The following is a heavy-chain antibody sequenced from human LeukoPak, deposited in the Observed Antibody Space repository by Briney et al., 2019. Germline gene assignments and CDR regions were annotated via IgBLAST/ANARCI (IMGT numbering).Heavy chain of an antibody. CDR3: ARGLSVLRYFDWSRGSIDY. V-gene: IGHV3-30-3*01. J-gene: IGHJ4*02. CDR1: GFTFSSYA. Sequence: GGSLRLSCAASGFTFSSYAMHWVRQAPGKGLEWVAVISYDGSNKYYADSVKGRFTISRDNSKNTLYLQMNSLRAEDTDVYYCARGLSVLRYFDWSRGSIDYWGQGTLVTVSS. D-gene: IGHD3-9*01. CDR2: ISYDGSNK.